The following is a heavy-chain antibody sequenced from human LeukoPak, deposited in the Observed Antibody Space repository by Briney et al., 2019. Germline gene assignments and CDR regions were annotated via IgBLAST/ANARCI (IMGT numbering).Heavy chain of an antibody. J-gene: IGHJ5*02. CDR3: ARGERYRVGATTVNWFDP. CDR2: IYHSGST. D-gene: IGHD1-26*01. V-gene: IGHV4-38-2*02. Sequence: KTSETLSLTCTVSGYSISSGYYWGWIRQPPGKGLEWIGSIYHSGSTYYNPSLKSRVTISVDTSKNQFSLKLSSVTAADTAVYYCARGERYRVGATTVNWFDPWGQGTLVTVSS. CDR1: GYSISSGYY.